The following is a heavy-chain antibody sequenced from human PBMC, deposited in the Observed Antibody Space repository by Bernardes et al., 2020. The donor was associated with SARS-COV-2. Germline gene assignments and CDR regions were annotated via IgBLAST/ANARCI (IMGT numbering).Heavy chain of an antibody. V-gene: IGHV3-30-3*01. J-gene: IGHJ4*02. CDR2: ISYDGSNK. CDR3: ARAGYYDSSGYLDY. CDR1: GFTFSSYA. D-gene: IGHD3-22*01. Sequence: GSLRLSCAASGFTFSSYAMHWVRQAPGKGLEWVAVISYDGSNKYYADSVKGRFTISRDNSKNTLYLQMNSLRAEDTAVYYCARAGYYDSSGYLDYWGQGTLVTVSS.